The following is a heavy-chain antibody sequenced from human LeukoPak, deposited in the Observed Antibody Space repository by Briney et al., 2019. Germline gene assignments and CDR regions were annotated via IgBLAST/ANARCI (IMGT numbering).Heavy chain of an antibody. Sequence: ASVKVSCEVSEYTFNGYYIHWMRQAPGKGLEYMGWINADSGDTKCAQRLRGRVTMTRDTSINTAYMELSSLTSDDTAVYYCARENSGSGTFDYWGQGTLVTVSS. CDR3: ARENSGSGTFDY. V-gene: IGHV1-2*02. D-gene: IGHD3-10*01. CDR2: INADSGDT. J-gene: IGHJ4*02. CDR1: EYTFNGYY.